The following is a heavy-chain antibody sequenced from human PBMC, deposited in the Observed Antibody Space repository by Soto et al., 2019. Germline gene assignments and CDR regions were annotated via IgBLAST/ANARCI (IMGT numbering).Heavy chain of an antibody. V-gene: IGHV4-31*03. D-gene: IGHD2-2*01. CDR2: IYYSGST. Sequence: SETLSLTCTVSGGSISSGGYYWSWIRQHPGKGLEWIGYIYYSGSTYYNPSLKSRVTTSVDTSKNQFSLKLSSVTAADTAVYYCARERIIDCSSTSCPNYYYYYMDVWGKGTTVTVSS. CDR1: GGSISSGGYY. CDR3: ARERIIDCSSTSCPNYYYYYMDV. J-gene: IGHJ6*03.